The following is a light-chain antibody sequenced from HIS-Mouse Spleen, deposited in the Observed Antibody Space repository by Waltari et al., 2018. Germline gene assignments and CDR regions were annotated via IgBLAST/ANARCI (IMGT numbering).Light chain of an antibody. CDR3: QQYNSYSWT. CDR1: QSISSW. V-gene: IGKV1-5*03. J-gene: IGKJ1*01. CDR2: KAS. Sequence: DIQLTQSPSFLSASVGDRVTITCRASQSISSWLAWYLQKPGKAPKLLIYKASSLESGVPSRFSGSGSGTEFTLTISSLQPDDFATYYCQQYNSYSWTFGQGTKVEIK.